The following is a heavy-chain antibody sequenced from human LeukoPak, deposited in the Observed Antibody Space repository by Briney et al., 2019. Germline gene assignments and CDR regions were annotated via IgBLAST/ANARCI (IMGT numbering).Heavy chain of an antibody. CDR1: GGSISSYY. D-gene: IGHD3-22*01. V-gene: IGHV4-59*08. Sequence: SETLSLTCTVSGGSISSYYWSWIRQPPGKGLEWIGYIYYSGSTNYNSSLKSRVTISVDTSKNQFSLKLSSVTAADTAVYYRARSPDSNFYYDSSGYAAYYFDYWGQGTLVTVSS. CDR3: ARSPDSNFYYDSSGYAAYYFDY. CDR2: IYYSGST. J-gene: IGHJ4*02.